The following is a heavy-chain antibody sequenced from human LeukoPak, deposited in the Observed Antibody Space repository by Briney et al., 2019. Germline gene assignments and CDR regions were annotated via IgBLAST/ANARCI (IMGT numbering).Heavy chain of an antibody. D-gene: IGHD5-24*01. V-gene: IGHV1-2*02. Sequence: GASVKVSCKASGYTFTGYYMHWVRQAPGQGLEWMGWINPNSGGTNYAQKFQGRVTMTRDTSISTAYMELSRARSHDTGVYYCARGVLKMVATSPFDYWGQGTLVTVSS. CDR3: ARGVLKMVATSPFDY. CDR2: INPNSGGT. CDR1: GYTFTGYY. J-gene: IGHJ4*02.